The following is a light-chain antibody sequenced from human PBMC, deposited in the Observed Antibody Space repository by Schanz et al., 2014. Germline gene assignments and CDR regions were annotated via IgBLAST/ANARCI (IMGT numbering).Light chain of an antibody. J-gene: IGLJ2*01. CDR2: DVS. CDR3: SSYAGSNNPVV. V-gene: IGLV2-11*01. Sequence: QSALTQPRSVSGSPGQSVTISCTGTSSDVGGYNYVSWYQHHPGKAPKFMIYDVSKRPSGVPDRFSGSKSGNTASLTISGLQAEDEADYYCSSYAGSNNPVVFGGGTKLTVL. CDR1: SSDVGGYNY.